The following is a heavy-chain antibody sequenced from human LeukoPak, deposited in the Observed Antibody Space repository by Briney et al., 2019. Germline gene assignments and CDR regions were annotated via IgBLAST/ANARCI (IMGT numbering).Heavy chain of an antibody. Sequence: SETLSLTCTVSGGSVSSGSYYWSWIRQPPGKGLEWIGYIYYSGSTNYNPSLKSRVTISVDTSKNQISLKLSSVTAADTAIYYCARDYYYGSGMGSFDYWGQRTLVTVSS. V-gene: IGHV4-61*01. CDR1: GGSVSSGSYY. D-gene: IGHD3-10*01. CDR2: IYYSGST. CDR3: ARDYYYGSGMGSFDY. J-gene: IGHJ4*02.